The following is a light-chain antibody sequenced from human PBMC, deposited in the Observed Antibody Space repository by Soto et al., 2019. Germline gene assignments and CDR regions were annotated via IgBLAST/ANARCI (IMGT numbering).Light chain of an antibody. J-gene: IGKJ1*01. CDR1: QSINSN. CDR2: GAS. Sequence: EIVMTQSPATLSVSPGERATLSCRASQSINSNLAWYQQKPGQAPRLLIYGASTRATGIPARFSGSGSGTEFTLTISSLQSEDFAVYYCQHEKTFGQGTKVEIK. V-gene: IGKV3-15*01. CDR3: QHEKT.